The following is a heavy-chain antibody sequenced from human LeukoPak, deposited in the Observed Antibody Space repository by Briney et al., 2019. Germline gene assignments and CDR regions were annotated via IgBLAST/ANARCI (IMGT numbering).Heavy chain of an antibody. CDR2: IYHGGST. V-gene: IGHV4-4*02. J-gene: IGHJ4*02. CDR3: ASYGDYNYFEF. Sequence: PSGTLSLTCTVSGVSISSSHWWSWVRQPPGKGLEWIGVIYHGGSTKYNPALKSRVTISLDKSKNQFSLKLNSVTAADTAVYYCASYGDYNYFEFWGQGTLVTVSS. D-gene: IGHD4-17*01. CDR1: GVSISSSHW.